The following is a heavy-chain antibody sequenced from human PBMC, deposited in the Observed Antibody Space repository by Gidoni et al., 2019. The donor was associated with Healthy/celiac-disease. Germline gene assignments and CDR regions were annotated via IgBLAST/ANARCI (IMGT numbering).Heavy chain of an antibody. CDR2: ISAYNGNT. J-gene: IGHJ4*02. CDR3: AREGNLAYCGGDCYLYFDY. V-gene: IGHV1-18*04. CDR1: GYTFTSYG. D-gene: IGHD2-21*02. Sequence: QVQLVQSGAEVKKPGASVKASCKASGYTFTSYGIRWVRQAPGQGLEWMGWISAYNGNTNYAQKLQGRVTMTTDTSTSTAYMELRSLRSDDTAVYYCAREGNLAYCGGDCYLYFDYWGQGTLVTVSS.